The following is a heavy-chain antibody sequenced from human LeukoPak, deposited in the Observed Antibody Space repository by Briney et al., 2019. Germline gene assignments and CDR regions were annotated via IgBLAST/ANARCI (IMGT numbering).Heavy chain of an antibody. V-gene: IGHV4-4*07. CDR1: AGSISTYF. CDR2: IYDSGT. D-gene: IGHD3-10*01. Sequence: SETLSLTCTVAAGSISTYFWSWIRQPAGKGLEWIGRIYDSGTNYNPSLKSRVTMSADTSKNQFSLKLSSVAAADTAVYFCAREVIIRGVTHFDYWGQGALVTVSS. J-gene: IGHJ4*02. CDR3: AREVIIRGVTHFDY.